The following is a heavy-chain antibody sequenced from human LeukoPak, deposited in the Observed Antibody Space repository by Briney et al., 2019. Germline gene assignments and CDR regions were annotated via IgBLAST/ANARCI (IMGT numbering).Heavy chain of an antibody. D-gene: IGHD1-7*01. V-gene: IGHV3-7*01. J-gene: IGHJ4*02. CDR3: ARNSPELELPDY. CDR1: GFTFSSYW. Sequence: GGSLRLSCAASGFTFSSYWMSWVRQAPGKGLEWVANIKPDGSEEYYVDSVRGRFTISRDNAKNSLYLQMNTLRAEDTAVYYCARNSPELELPDYWGQGTLVTVSS. CDR2: IKPDGSEE.